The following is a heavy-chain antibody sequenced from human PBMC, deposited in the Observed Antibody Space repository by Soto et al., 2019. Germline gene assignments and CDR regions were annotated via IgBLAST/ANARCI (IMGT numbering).Heavy chain of an antibody. CDR1: GYTFTSYG. Sequence: GASVKVSCKASGYTFTSYGISWVRQAPGQGLEWMGWISAYNGNTNYAQKLQGRVTMTTDTSTSTAYMELRSLRSDDTAVYYCARVLRYSGSYGTGFYYYYGMDVWGQGTTVTVSS. D-gene: IGHD1-26*01. J-gene: IGHJ6*02. CDR2: ISAYNGNT. CDR3: ARVLRYSGSYGTGFYYYYGMDV. V-gene: IGHV1-18*01.